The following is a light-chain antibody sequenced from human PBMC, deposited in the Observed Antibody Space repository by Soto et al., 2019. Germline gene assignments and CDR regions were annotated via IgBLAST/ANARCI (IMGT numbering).Light chain of an antibody. V-gene: IGKV1-5*03. CDR1: QTISSW. CDR3: QHYNSYSEA. Sequence: DIQMTQSPSTLSVSVGDRFTMSCRASQTISSWLAWYQQKPGKAPKLLIYKASTLKSGVPSRFSGSGSGTEFTLTISSLQPDDFATYYCQHYNSYSEAFGQGTKVDI. J-gene: IGKJ1*01. CDR2: KAS.